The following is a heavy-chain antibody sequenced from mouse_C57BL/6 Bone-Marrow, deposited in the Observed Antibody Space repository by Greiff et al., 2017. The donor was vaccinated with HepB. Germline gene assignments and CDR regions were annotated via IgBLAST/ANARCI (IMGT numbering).Heavy chain of an antibody. J-gene: IGHJ2*01. Sequence: VQLQESGAELARPGASVKLSCKASGYTFTSYGISWVKQRTGQGLEWIGEIYPRSGNTYYNEKFKGKATLTADKSSSTAYMELRSLTSEDSAVYVCARGPGGYYFDYWGQGTTLTVSS. CDR1: GYTFTSYG. CDR2: IYPRSGNT. D-gene: IGHD4-1*01. V-gene: IGHV1-81*01. CDR3: ARGPGGYYFDY.